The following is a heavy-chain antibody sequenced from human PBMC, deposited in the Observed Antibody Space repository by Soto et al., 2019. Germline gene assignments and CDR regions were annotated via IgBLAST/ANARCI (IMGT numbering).Heavy chain of an antibody. D-gene: IGHD4-17*01. CDR2: VYYSGST. V-gene: IGHV4-31*03. J-gene: IGHJ4*02. CDR1: GGYISSGGYY. CDR3: ARGGPRYFFDN. Sequence: QVQLQEAGPGLVKPSQTLSLICTVSGGYISSGGYYWSWIRQHPGKGLEWIGYVYYSGSTYYNPSLKSRVSISLDTSNNQFSLRLSSVTAADTAVYFCARGGPRYFFDNWGQGTLVTVSS.